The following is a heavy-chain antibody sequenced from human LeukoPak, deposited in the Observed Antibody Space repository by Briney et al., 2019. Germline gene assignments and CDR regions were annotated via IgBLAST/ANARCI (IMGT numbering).Heavy chain of an antibody. CDR2: IYYSGST. D-gene: IGHD4-17*01. Sequence: SETLSLTCTVSGGSISSSSYYWGWIRQPPGKGLEWIGSIYYSGSTYYNPSLKSRVTISVDTSKNQFSLKLSSVTAADTAVYYCARGGYDYGEIYWGQGTLVTVSS. CDR3: ARGGYDYGEIY. CDR1: GGSISSSSYY. J-gene: IGHJ4*02. V-gene: IGHV4-39*07.